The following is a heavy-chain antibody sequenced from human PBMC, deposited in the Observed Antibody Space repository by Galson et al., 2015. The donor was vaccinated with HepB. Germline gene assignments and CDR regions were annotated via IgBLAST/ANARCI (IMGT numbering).Heavy chain of an antibody. J-gene: IGHJ4*02. CDR2: ISGSGGST. CDR3: AKNGFDWLLTQYYFDY. CDR1: GFTFSSYA. Sequence: SLRLSCAASGFTFSSYAMSWVRQAPGKGLEWVSAISGSGGSTYYADSVKGRFTISRDNSKNTLYLQMNSLRAEDTAVYYCAKNGFDWLLTQYYFDYWGQGTLVTVSS. D-gene: IGHD3-9*01. V-gene: IGHV3-23*01.